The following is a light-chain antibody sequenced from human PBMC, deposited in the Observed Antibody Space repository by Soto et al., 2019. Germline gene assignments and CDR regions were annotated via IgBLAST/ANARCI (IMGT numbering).Light chain of an antibody. CDR2: GAS. J-gene: IGKJ2*01. CDR3: QQYGTSPGT. V-gene: IGKV3-20*01. Sequence: EIVLTQSPGTLSLSQGERATLSCRASQSVRSTYLAWYQQKPGQAPRLLIYGASSRATGIPDRFSGSGSGTDFTLTITRLEPEDFAVFYCQQYGTSPGTFGQGTKLEI. CDR1: QSVRSTY.